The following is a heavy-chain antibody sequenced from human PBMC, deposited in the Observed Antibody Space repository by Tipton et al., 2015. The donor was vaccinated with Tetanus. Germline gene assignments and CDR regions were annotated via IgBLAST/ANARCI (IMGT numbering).Heavy chain of an antibody. D-gene: IGHD6-6*01. CDR1: DGSINSPDYS. CDR3: ARDRGQQFVSDWFDP. J-gene: IGHJ5*02. CDR2: IYQSGST. Sequence: TLSLTCTVSDGSINSPDYSWGWIRQPPGKGLEWIGYIYQSGSTSYNPSLATRVTITADKSKNQFSLNLRSVTAADTAVYYCARDRGQQFVSDWFDPWGQGTLVTVSS. V-gene: IGHV4-30-2*01.